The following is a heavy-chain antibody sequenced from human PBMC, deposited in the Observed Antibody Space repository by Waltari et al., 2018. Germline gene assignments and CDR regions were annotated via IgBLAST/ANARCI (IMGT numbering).Heavy chain of an antibody. J-gene: IGHJ6*03. Sequence: QIKLQESGPGLVKPSETLSLTCSVPGDSISSTSFYWGWIRQAPGKGLEWIGNIYYSGDTYYNPSLKSRVTISVDTSKDQFSLRLHSVTAADTAVYFCARVSSWRGSTRDYYYMDVWGKGTSVIISS. CDR3: ARVSSWRGSTRDYYYMDV. D-gene: IGHD3-3*01. CDR2: IYYSGDT. V-gene: IGHV4-39*07. CDR1: GDSISSTSFY.